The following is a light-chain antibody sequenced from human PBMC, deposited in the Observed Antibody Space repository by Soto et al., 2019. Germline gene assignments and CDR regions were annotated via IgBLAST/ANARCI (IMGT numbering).Light chain of an antibody. CDR3: LSKTSSISYV. Sequence: QSVLTQTPSASGTPGQRVSISCSGSSSNIRINTVNWYQQLPGTAPKLLIHSNGQRPSGVPDRFSGSKSGTSASLAITGLQSEDEADYYCLSKTSSISYVFGTGTKLTVL. CDR2: SNG. J-gene: IGLJ1*01. CDR1: SSNIRINT. V-gene: IGLV1-44*01.